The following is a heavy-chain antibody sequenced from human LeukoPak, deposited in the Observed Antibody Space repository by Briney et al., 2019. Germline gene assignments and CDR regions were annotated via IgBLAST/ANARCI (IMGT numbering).Heavy chain of an antibody. CDR3: AKKSTGPREGMTFDY. J-gene: IGHJ4*02. CDR1: GFIFSAAY. V-gene: IGHV3-23*01. D-gene: IGHD1-26*01. Sequence: PGGSLRLSCAGSGFIFSAAYMSWVRQAPGKGLEWVSAISGSGGSTYYADSVKGRFTISRDNSKNTLYLQMNSLRAEDTAVYYCAKKSTGPREGMTFDYWGQGTLVTVSS. CDR2: ISGSGGST.